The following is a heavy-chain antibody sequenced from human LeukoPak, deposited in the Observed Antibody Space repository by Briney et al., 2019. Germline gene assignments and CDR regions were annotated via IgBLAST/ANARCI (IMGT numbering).Heavy chain of an antibody. V-gene: IGHV4-31*03. D-gene: IGHD2-15*01. CDR3: ARGGGWSCFDY. CDR2: IYYSGST. CDR1: GGSISSGGYY. Sequence: SETLSLTCTVSGGSISSGGYYWSWIRQHPGKGLEWIGYIYYSGSTYYNPSLKSRVTISVDTSKNQFSLKLSSVTAADTAVYYCARGGGWSCFDYWGQGTLATVSS. J-gene: IGHJ4*02.